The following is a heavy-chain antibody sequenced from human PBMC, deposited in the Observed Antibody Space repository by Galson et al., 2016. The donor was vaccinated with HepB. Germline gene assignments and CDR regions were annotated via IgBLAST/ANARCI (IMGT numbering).Heavy chain of an antibody. Sequence: SLRLSCAASGFTFSSYSMHWVRQAPGKGLEWVSSISSSSSYIYYADSVKGRFTISRDNAKNSLYLQMNSLSAEDTAVYYCARGDIVGAIFDYWGQGTLVTVSS. CDR1: GFTFSSYS. V-gene: IGHV3-21*01. CDR3: ARGDIVGAIFDY. CDR2: ISSSSSYI. J-gene: IGHJ4*02. D-gene: IGHD1-26*01.